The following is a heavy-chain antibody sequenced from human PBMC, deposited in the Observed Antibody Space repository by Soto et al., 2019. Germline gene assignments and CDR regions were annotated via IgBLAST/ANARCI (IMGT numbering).Heavy chain of an antibody. V-gene: IGHV3-48*03. Sequence: PGGSLRLSCAASGFTFSSYEMNWVRQAPGKGLEWVSYISSSGSTIYYADSVKGRFTTSRDNAKNSLYLQMNSLRAEDTAVYYCATSRYYDSSGYFFWGQGTLVTVSS. J-gene: IGHJ4*02. D-gene: IGHD3-22*01. CDR3: ATSRYYDSSGYFF. CDR2: ISSSGSTI. CDR1: GFTFSSYE.